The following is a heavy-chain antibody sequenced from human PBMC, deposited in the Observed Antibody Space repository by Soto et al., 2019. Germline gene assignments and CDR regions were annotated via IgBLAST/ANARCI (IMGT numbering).Heavy chain of an antibody. J-gene: IGHJ1*01. CDR2: ISYDGSNK. CDR3: ANNPNYYDSSGSYFQH. V-gene: IGHV3-30*18. D-gene: IGHD3-22*01. Sequence: QVQLVESGGGVVQPGRSLRLSCAASGFTFSSYGMHWVRQAPGKGLEWVAVISYDGSNKYYADSVKGRFTISRDNSKNTLYLQMNSLRAEDTAVYYCANNPNYYDSSGSYFQHWGQGTLVTVSS. CDR1: GFTFSSYG.